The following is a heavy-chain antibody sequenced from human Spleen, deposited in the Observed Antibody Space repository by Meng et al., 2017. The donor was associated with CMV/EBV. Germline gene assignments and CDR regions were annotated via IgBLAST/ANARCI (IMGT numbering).Heavy chain of an antibody. J-gene: IGHJ4*02. V-gene: IGHV1-18*04. D-gene: IGHD3-22*01. CDR2: SSAGNGNT. Sequence: ASVKVSCKASGYTFTGYYMHWVRQAPGQRLEWLGWSSAGNGNTKFSQEFHGRVTMTTDTSTSTAYMELRSLRSDDTAVYYCAREITGGYYSDTSVYYSDYWGQGTLVTVSS. CDR3: AREITGGYYSDTSVYYSDY. CDR1: GYTFTGYY.